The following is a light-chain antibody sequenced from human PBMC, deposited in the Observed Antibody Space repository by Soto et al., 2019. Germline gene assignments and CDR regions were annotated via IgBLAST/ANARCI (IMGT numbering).Light chain of an antibody. CDR2: EGN. CDR3: SSYTSSSPYV. V-gene: IGLV2-14*02. CDR1: GSAVGTYNL. Sequence: QSALTQPASISGSPGQSITISCTGTGSAVGTYNLVSWYQQHPGKAPNLIIYEGNKRPSGVSRRFSGSKSANTASLTISGLQAEDEAEYYCSSYTSSSPYVFGTGTKLTVL. J-gene: IGLJ1*01.